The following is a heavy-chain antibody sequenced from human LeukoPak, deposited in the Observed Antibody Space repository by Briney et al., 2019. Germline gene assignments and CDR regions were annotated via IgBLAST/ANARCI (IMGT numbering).Heavy chain of an antibody. Sequence: GGSLRLSCAASGFTFSSYAMSWVRQAPGKGLEWVSAISGSGGSTYYADSVKGRFTISRDNSKNTLYLQMNSLRAEDTAVYYCAKVHFLTVVARYAEYFQYWGQGTLVTVSS. D-gene: IGHD3-22*01. CDR3: AKVHFLTVVARYAEYFQY. J-gene: IGHJ1*01. CDR2: ISGSGGST. CDR1: GFTFSSYA. V-gene: IGHV3-23*01.